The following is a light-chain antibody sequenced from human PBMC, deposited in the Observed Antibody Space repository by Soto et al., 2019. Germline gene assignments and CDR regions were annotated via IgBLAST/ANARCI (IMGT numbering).Light chain of an antibody. CDR3: QQYNNWPPWT. CDR2: GAS. V-gene: IGKV3-15*01. CDR1: QSVSSN. J-gene: IGKJ1*01. Sequence: EIVMTQSPATLSVSPGERATLSCRASQSVSSNLAWYQQKRGQAPRLLIYGASTRATGIPVRFSGSGSGTEFTLTISSLQSEDFAVYYCQQYNNWPPWTFGRGTKVEIK.